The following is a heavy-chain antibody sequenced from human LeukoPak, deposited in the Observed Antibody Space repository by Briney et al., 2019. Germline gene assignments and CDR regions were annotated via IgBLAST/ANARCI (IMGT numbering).Heavy chain of an antibody. V-gene: IGHV3-74*01. CDR2: INSDGSSR. CDR3: ARGGPDSSDYSSLFDY. D-gene: IGHD3-22*01. Sequence: GGSLRLSCAPSGFTFSNYWMSWVRHAPGKGLVWVSRINSDGSSRHYADSVKGRFTISRDNAKNTLHLQMTSLRAEDTAVYYCARGGPDSSDYSSLFDYWGRGILVTVSS. J-gene: IGHJ4*02. CDR1: GFTFSNYW.